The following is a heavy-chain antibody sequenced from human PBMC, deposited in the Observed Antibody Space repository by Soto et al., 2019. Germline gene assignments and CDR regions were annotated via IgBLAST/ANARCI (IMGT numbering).Heavy chain of an antibody. V-gene: IGHV4-31*03. Sequence: PSETLSLTCPVSGGSISSGGYYWSWIRQHPGKGLEWIGYIYYSGSTYYNPSLKSRVTISVDTSKNQFSLKLSSVTAADTAVYYCARGGWNYVYYYGMDVWGQGTTVTSP. D-gene: IGHD1-7*01. CDR3: ARGGWNYVYYYGMDV. CDR2: IYYSGST. J-gene: IGHJ6*02. CDR1: GGSISSGGYY.